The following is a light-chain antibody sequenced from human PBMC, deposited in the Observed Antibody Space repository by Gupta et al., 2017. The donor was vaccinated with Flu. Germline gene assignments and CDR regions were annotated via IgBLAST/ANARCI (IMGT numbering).Light chain of an antibody. Sequence: DIQMTQSPSSLSASVGDRVTITCQASQDISNYLNWYQQKPGKAPKLLIYDASNWETGVPSRFSGSGSGTDFTFTSSSRQPEDLATYYWQQDDNLPAFGGGTKVEIK. V-gene: IGKV1-33*01. J-gene: IGKJ4*01. CDR1: QDISNY. CDR3: QQDDNLPA. CDR2: DAS.